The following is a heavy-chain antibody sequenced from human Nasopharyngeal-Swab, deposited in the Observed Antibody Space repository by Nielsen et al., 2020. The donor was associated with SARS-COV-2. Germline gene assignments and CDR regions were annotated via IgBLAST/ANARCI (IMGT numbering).Heavy chain of an antibody. V-gene: IGHV1-18*01. J-gene: IGHJ6*02. CDR2: ISAYNGNT. CDR1: GYSFSSYG. D-gene: IGHD2-2*01. Sequence: ASLKVSCNASGYSFSSYGISWLLQAPGQGLEWMGWISAYNGNTNYAQKPQGRVTMTTDKSTGTAYMELRSLGSDDTAVYYCARVVPAALGGMDVWGQGTTVTVCS. CDR3: ARVVPAALGGMDV.